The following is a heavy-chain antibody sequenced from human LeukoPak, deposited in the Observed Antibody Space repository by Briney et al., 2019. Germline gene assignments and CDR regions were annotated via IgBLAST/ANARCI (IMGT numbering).Heavy chain of an antibody. D-gene: IGHD5-18*01. CDR2: ISWNSGSI. CDR3: TKLGSGYTYEDYMDV. J-gene: IGHJ6*03. CDR1: GFTFDDYA. Sequence: GGSLRLSCAASGFTFDDYAMHWVRQAPGKGLEWVSGISWNSGSIGYADSVKGRFTISRDNAKNSLYLQMNSLRAEDTALYYCTKLGSGYTYEDYMDVWGKGTTVTISS. V-gene: IGHV3-9*01.